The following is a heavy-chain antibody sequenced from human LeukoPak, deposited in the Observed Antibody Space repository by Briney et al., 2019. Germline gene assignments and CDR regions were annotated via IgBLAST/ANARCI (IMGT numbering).Heavy chain of an antibody. CDR2: IIPILGIA. V-gene: IGHV1-69*04. CDR3: ARFQYCSSTSCPWDV. J-gene: IGHJ6*02. Sequence: ASVKVSCKASGGTFSSYAISWVRQAPGQGLEWMGRIIPILGIANYAQKFQGRVTITADKSTSTAYMELSSLRSEDTAVYYCARFQYCSSTSCPWDVWGQGTTVTVSS. CDR1: GGTFSSYA. D-gene: IGHD2-2*01.